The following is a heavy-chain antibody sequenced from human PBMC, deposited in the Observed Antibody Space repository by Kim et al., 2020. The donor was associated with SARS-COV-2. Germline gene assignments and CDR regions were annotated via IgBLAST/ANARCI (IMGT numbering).Heavy chain of an antibody. CDR2: IYYSGST. J-gene: IGHJ3*02. Sequence: SETLSLTCTVSGGSISSGGYYWSWIRQHPGKGLEWIGYIYYSGSTYYNPSLKSRVTISVDTSKNQFSLKLSSVTAADTAVYYCARDGFDYDSHFDIWGQGTMVTVSS. CDR1: GGSISSGGYY. CDR3: ARDGFDYDSHFDI. D-gene: IGHD3-22*01. V-gene: IGHV4-31*03.